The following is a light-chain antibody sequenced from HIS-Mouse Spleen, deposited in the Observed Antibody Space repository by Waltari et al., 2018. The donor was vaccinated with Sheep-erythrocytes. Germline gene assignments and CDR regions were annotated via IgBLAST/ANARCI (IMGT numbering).Light chain of an antibody. J-gene: IGLJ3*02. CDR2: DVS. CDR1: SSDVGGYNY. V-gene: IGLV2-11*01. Sequence: QSALTQPRSASGSPGQSVTISCTGTSSDVGGYNYVSSYQQHPGKAPKLMIYDVSKRPSGVPDRFSGSKSGNTASLTISGLQAEDEADYYCCSYAGSYTFWVFGGGTKLTVL. CDR3: CSYAGSYTFWV.